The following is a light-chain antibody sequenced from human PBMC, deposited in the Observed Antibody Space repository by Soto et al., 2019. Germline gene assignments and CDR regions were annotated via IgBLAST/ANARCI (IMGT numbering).Light chain of an antibody. CDR2: DVT. CDR3: SSYTGSSTPYV. J-gene: IGLJ1*01. Sequence: QSALTQPASVSGSPGQSITISCTGTSSDVGGYNYVSWYQQHPVKAPTLMIYDVTNRPSGISDRFSGSKSGNTASLTISGLQAEDEADYKCSSYTGSSTPYVFGTGTKLTVL. V-gene: IGLV2-14*01. CDR1: SSDVGGYNY.